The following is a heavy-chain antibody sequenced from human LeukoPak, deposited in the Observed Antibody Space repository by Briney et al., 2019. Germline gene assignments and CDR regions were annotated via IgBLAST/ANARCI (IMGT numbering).Heavy chain of an antibody. CDR1: GFTVSINY. CDR2: VDPDGVT. V-gene: IGHV3-53*01. CDR3: TKGTFDH. Sequence: GGSLRLSCVGSGFTVSINYMSWVRQAPGKGLEWVSFVDPDGVTSYADSVKGRFTISRDNSKNILYLQLTTLRAEDTAIYYFTKGTFDHWGKGTLVTVSS. J-gene: IGHJ3*01.